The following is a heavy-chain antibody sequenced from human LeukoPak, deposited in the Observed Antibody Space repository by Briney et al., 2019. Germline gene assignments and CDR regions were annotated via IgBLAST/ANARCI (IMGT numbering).Heavy chain of an antibody. CDR1: GFTFSSYS. D-gene: IGHD5/OR15-5a*01. CDR2: INSRSSYV. J-gene: IGHJ6*03. V-gene: IGHV3-21*01. CDR3: ARDPPLVSGPVYYYYYMDV. Sequence: GGSLRLSCAASGFTFSSYSMNWVRQAPGKGLEWVSSINSRSSYVYYADSVKGRFTISRDNAKNSLYLQMNSLRAEDTAVYYCARDPPLVSGPVYYYYYMDVWGKGTTVTVSS.